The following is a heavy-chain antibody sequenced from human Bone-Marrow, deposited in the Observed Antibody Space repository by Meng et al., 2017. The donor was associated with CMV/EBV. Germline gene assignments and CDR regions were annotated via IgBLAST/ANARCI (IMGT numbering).Heavy chain of an antibody. CDR3: ARVFYGGSFIPGGADY. V-gene: IGHV1-18*01. Sequence: ASVKVSCKASGYTFTSYGISWVRQAPGQGLEWMGWISAYNGNTNYAQKLQGRVTMTTDTSTSTAYMELRSLRSDDTAVYYCARVFYGGSFIPGGADYWGQETLVTLS. D-gene: IGHD1-26*01. CDR1: GYTFTSYG. J-gene: IGHJ4*02. CDR2: ISAYNGNT.